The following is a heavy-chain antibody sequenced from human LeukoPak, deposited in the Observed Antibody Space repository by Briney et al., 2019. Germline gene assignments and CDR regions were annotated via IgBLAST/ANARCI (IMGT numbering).Heavy chain of an antibody. CDR2: IIPIFGTA. CDR3: ARLRGGYNWFDP. CDR1: GGTFSTYA. V-gene: IGHV1-69*13. Sequence: SVKVSCKASGGTFSTYAISWVRQAPGQGLEWMGGIIPIFGTANYAQKFQGRVTITADESTSTAYMELSSLRSEDTAVYYCARLRGGYNWFDPWGQGTLVTVSS. J-gene: IGHJ5*02. D-gene: IGHD3-10*01.